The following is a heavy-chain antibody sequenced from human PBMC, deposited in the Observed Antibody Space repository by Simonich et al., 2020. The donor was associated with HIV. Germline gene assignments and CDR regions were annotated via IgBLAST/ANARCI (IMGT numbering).Heavy chain of an antibody. CDR2: ISSSSSYI. CDR1: GFTFSSYS. D-gene: IGHD2-2*01. J-gene: IGHJ4*02. Sequence: EVQLVESGGGLVKPGGSLSLPCAASGFTFSSYSMNWVRQSPGKGLEWVSSISSSSSYIYYADSVKGRFTISRDNAKNSLYLQMNSLRAEDTAVYYCARDGRKGSSTSCSDYWGQGTLVTVSS. CDR3: ARDGRKGSSTSCSDY. V-gene: IGHV3-21*01.